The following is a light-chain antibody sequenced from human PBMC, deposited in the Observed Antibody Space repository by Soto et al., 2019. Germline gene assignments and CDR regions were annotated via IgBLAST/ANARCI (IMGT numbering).Light chain of an antibody. Sequence: DIQLTQSPSFLSASVGDRVTITCRASQDISNHLVWYQQKPGKAPNLLIYDAFTLQSGVPSTFSGSSSGTEFTLTISSLQPGDFATYYCQQLNTYPFTFGGGTKVDIK. CDR3: QQLNTYPFT. V-gene: IGKV1-9*01. J-gene: IGKJ4*01. CDR2: DAF. CDR1: QDISNH.